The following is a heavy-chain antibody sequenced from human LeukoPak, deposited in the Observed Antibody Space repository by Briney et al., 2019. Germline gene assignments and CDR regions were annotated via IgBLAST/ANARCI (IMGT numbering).Heavy chain of an antibody. D-gene: IGHD5-18*01. J-gene: IGHJ4*02. CDR1: GFTFSSYG. Sequence: GRSLRLSCAASGFTFSSYGMHRVRQALGKGLEWVAVIWYDGSNKYYADSVKGRFTISRDNSKNTLYLQMNSLRAEDTAVYYCARALVDTAMVDYRGQGTLVTVSS. CDR2: IWYDGSNK. CDR3: ARALVDTAMVDY. V-gene: IGHV3-33*01.